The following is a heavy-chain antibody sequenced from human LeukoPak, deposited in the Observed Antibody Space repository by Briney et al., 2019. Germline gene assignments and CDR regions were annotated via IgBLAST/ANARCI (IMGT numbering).Heavy chain of an antibody. CDR3: ARDRDWAGYSYGFYY. Sequence: GASVKVSCKASSYTFTSYAISWVRQAPGQGLEWMGGIIPIFGTANYAQKFQGRVTITADESTSTAYMELSSLRSEDTAVYYCARDRDWAGYSYGFYYWGQGTLVTVSS. CDR2: IIPIFGTA. V-gene: IGHV1-69*13. D-gene: IGHD5-18*01. J-gene: IGHJ4*02. CDR1: SYTFTSYA.